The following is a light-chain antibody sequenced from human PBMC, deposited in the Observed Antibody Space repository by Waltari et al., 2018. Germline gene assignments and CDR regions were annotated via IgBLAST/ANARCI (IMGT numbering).Light chain of an antibody. Sequence: QSVLTQPPSASGTPGQRVTISCSGSSSNIGSNHVYWYQQLPGTAPKLLIYRNNQRPSGVPDRFSGSKSGTSASLAISGLRSDDEADYYCAAWDDSLSGYVFGTGTKVTVL. V-gene: IGLV1-47*01. CDR3: AAWDDSLSGYV. J-gene: IGLJ1*01. CDR2: RNN. CDR1: SSNIGSNH.